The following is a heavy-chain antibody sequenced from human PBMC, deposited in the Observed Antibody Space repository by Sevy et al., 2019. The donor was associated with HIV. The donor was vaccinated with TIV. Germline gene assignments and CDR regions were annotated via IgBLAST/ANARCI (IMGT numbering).Heavy chain of an antibody. CDR1: GGSINTHY. CDR2: IYYSGST. Sequence: SETLSLTCTVSGGSINTHYWSWIRQSPGKGLEWIGYIYYSGSTNYNPSLKSRVTISLDTTNNQFSLRVTSVTAADTDVYYCARYTSSSYWFFDLWGRGTQVTVSS. D-gene: IGHD6-6*01. J-gene: IGHJ2*01. CDR3: ARYTSSSYWFFDL. V-gene: IGHV4-59*11.